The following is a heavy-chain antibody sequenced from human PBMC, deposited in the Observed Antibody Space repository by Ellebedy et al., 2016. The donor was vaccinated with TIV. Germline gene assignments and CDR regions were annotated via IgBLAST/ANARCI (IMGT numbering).Heavy chain of an antibody. CDR1: GGAFSSYA. Sequence: SVKVSXXASGGAFSSYAISWVRQAPGQGLEWMGGIIPIFGTANYAQKFQGRVTITADESTSTAYMELSSLRSEDTAVYYCARAFYQVVVPAAMPDNAFDIWGQGTMVTVSS. V-gene: IGHV1-69*13. CDR3: ARAFYQVVVPAAMPDNAFDI. D-gene: IGHD2-2*01. CDR2: IIPIFGTA. J-gene: IGHJ3*02.